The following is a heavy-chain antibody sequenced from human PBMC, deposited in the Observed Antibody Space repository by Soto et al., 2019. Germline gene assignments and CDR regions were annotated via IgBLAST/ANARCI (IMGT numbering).Heavy chain of an antibody. CDR3: ARWFGGFEGSEWFDP. V-gene: IGHV1-69*01. CDR2: IIPIFGTA. J-gene: IGHJ5*02. Sequence: VKPSCEACGVSISSYASSWVRQAPRQGLEWIGGIIPIFGTANYAQKFQGRVTITADESTSTAYMELSSLRSEDTAVYYCARWFGGFEGSEWFDPWGQGILVTVSS. D-gene: IGHD3-10*01. CDR1: GVSISSYA.